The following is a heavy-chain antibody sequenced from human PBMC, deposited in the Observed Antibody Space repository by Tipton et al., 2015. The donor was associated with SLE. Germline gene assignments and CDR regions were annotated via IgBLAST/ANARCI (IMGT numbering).Heavy chain of an antibody. D-gene: IGHD5-18*01. J-gene: IGHJ6*03. CDR3: ARGGLGYSYYYYMDV. Sequence: TLSLTCIVSGDSIYSYYWSWIRQPPGKGLEWIGYIHYSGSTDYNPSLKSRVTISVDTSKNQVSLNLNSVTAADTAVYYCARGGLGYSYYYYMDVWGKGATVTVSS. CDR2: IHYSGST. CDR1: GDSIYSYY. V-gene: IGHV4-59*08.